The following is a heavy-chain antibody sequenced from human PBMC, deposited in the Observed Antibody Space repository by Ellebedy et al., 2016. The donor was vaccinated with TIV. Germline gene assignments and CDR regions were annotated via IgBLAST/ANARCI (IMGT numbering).Heavy chain of an antibody. CDR3: ARDRGAAADPFFDY. V-gene: IGHV3-48*02. J-gene: IGHJ4*02. CDR1: GFTFSSYS. D-gene: IGHD6-13*01. Sequence: GGSLRLXXAASGFTFSSYSMNWVRQAPGKGLEWVSYISSSSSTIYYADSVKGRLTISRDNAKNSLYLQMNSLRDEDTAVYYCARDRGAAADPFFDYWGQGTLVTVSS. CDR2: ISSSSSTI.